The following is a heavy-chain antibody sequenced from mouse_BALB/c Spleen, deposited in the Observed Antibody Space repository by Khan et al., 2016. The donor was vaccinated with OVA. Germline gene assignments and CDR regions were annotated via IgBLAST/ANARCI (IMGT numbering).Heavy chain of an antibody. V-gene: IGHV9-3-1*01. CDR1: GYTFTNYV. CDR2: INTYTGET. J-gene: IGHJ2*01. CDR3: TRFHCGY. Sequence: QIQLVQSGPELKKPGETVKISCKASGYTFTNYVLNWVKQSPGKGLKWMGWINTYTGETTYADDFKGRFAYSLETYDSTAYLQINSLKNEDTSTYFSTRFHCGYWGQGTTVTVSA.